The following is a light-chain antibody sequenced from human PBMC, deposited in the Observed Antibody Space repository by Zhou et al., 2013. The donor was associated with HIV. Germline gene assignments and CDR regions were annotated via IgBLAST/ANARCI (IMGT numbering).Light chain of an antibody. CDR3: QSYDTSLSGRYV. V-gene: IGLV1-40*01. CDR2: GDS. J-gene: IGLJ1*01. Sequence: QSVLTQPPSVSGAPGQRVTISCTGNSSNIGAGYGVHWYQQLPGTAPKLLIYGDSNRPSGVPDRFSGSKSGTSASLAITGLQADDEADYYCQSYDTSLSGRYVFGTGTKVTV. CDR1: SSNIGAGYG.